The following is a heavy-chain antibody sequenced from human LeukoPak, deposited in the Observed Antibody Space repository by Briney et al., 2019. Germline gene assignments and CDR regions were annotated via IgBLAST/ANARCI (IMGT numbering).Heavy chain of an antibody. CDR3: AKALSGYAYGGGFDY. CDR2: IGGSGDDT. V-gene: IGHV3-23*01. D-gene: IGHD5-18*01. J-gene: IGHJ4*02. Sequence: GGSLRLSCAASGFTFDNYAMSWVRQTPGKGLEWVSGIGGSGDDTSYADSVKGRFTVSRDNSKNTLYLQVNSLRAEDTAVYYCAKALSGYAYGGGFDYWGQGTLVAVSS. CDR1: GFTFDNYA.